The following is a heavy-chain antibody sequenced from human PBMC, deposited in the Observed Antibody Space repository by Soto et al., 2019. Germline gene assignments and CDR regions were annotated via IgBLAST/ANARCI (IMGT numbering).Heavy chain of an antibody. CDR3: TTDPGGGISARDVPDY. CDR1: GFTFSKAW. J-gene: IGHJ4*02. CDR2: IKSKTFGETT. V-gene: IGHV3-15*01. D-gene: IGHD6-6*01. Sequence: EVQLVESGGGLVKPGGSLRLSCAVSGFTFSKAWMSWVRQAPGKGLEWVGRIKSKTFGETTDYAAPVKGRFTISRDDLKNTLNLQMNSLKTEDTAVYYCTTDPGGGISARDVPDYWGQGTLVTVSS.